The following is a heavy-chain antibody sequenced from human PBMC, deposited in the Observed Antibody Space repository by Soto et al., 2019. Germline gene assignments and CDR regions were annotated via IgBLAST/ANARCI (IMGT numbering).Heavy chain of an antibody. CDR2: INHSGST. Sequence: QVQLQQWGAGLLKPSETLSLTCAVYGGSFSGYYWSWIRQPPGKGLEWIGEINHSGSTNYNPSLKRRVTISVDTSKNQFSLKLSSVTAADTAVYYCARAGIQLWYTLRGYWYFDLWGRGNLVTVSS. CDR3: ARAGIQLWYTLRGYWYFDL. V-gene: IGHV4-34*01. CDR1: GGSFSGYY. J-gene: IGHJ2*01. D-gene: IGHD5-18*01.